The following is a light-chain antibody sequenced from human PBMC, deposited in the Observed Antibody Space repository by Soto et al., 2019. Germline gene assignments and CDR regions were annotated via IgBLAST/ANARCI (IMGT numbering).Light chain of an antibody. J-gene: IGKJ1*01. CDR1: QSLSNW. CDR2: KAS. V-gene: IGKV1-5*03. CDR3: QQYNSYPWT. Sequence: DIQMTQSPSTLSASVGDTVTITCRASQSLSNWLAWYQQKPGKAPKFLIYKASTLESGVPARFSGSGAGPEFTLTISRLQPDDFATYYCQQYNSYPWTVGQGTKVEIK.